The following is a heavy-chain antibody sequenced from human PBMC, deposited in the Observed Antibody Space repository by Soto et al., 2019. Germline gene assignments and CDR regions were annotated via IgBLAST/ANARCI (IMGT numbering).Heavy chain of an antibody. CDR2: ISAYNGNT. Sequence: ASVKVSCKASGYTFTSYAMHWVRQAPGQRLEWMGWISAYNGNTNYAQKLQGRVTMTTDTSTSTAYMELRSLRSDDTAVYYCARDDGLDSHFYYWGQGTLVTVSS. CDR1: GYTFTSYA. CDR3: ARDDGLDSHFYY. J-gene: IGHJ4*02. D-gene: IGHD2-2*03. V-gene: IGHV1-18*01.